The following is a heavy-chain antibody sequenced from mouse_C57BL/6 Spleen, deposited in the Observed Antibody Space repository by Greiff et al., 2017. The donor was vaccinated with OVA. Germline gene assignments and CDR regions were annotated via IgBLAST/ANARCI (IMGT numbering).Heavy chain of an antibody. V-gene: IGHV1-78*01. Sequence: QVQLQQSDAELVQPGASVTLSCTVSGYTFTDHTIHWMKQRPEQGLEWIGYIYPRAGSTKYNEKFKGKATLTADKSSSTAYMQLNSLTSEDSAVYFCARGGSGYDFDYWGQGTTLTVSS. D-gene: IGHD3-2*02. CDR1: GYTFTDHT. CDR3: ARGGSGYDFDY. J-gene: IGHJ2*01. CDR2: IYPRAGST.